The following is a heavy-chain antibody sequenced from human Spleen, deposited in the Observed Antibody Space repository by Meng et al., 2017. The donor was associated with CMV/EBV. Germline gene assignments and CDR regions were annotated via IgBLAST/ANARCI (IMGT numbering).Heavy chain of an antibody. Sequence: LSCAASRCMFSTYARNLVRQVPGKGLEWVSFIRYDGSKEYHADSVKGRFTISRDNSKNTLYLQMNRLRTEDTAVYYCARENDGFDIWGRGTMVTVSS. V-gene: IGHV3-30*02. J-gene: IGHJ3*02. CDR2: IRYDGSKE. CDR1: RCMFSTYA. CDR3: ARENDGFDI.